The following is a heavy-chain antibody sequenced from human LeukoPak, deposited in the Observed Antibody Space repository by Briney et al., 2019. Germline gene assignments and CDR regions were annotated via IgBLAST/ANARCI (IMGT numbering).Heavy chain of an antibody. D-gene: IGHD6-19*01. V-gene: IGHV6-1*01. J-gene: IGHJ4*02. CDR3: ARTSGYSSLAF. Sequence: SQTLSLTCVISGDSISANTASRNWIRQSPSRGLEWLGRTYYTSKWYDEYADSVRSRITITPDTSKNQFSLHLNSVTPDDTAMYYCARTSGYSSLAFWGQGSLVTVSS. CDR1: GDSISANTAS. CDR2: TYYTSKWYD.